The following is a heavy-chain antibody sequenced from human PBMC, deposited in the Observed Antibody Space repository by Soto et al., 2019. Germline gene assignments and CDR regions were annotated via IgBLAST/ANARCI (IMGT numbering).Heavy chain of an antibody. V-gene: IGHV3-11*01. Sequence: QVHLVESGGGLVKPGGSLRLSCAASGFDFSDYHMSWIRQAPGKGLEWVSYISRSGRSGTTIYYGDSVKGRFSISRDDARNSLYLQMNSLTAEDSAVYYCVRGGFERQLVPTYGKYYSYYYGMDVWGQGTTVTVSS. CDR3: VRGGFERQLVPTYGKYYSYYYGMDV. J-gene: IGHJ6*02. CDR2: ISRSGRSGTTI. D-gene: IGHD6-13*01. CDR1: GFDFSDYH.